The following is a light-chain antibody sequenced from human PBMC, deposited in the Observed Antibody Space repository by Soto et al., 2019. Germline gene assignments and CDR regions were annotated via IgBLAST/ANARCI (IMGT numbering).Light chain of an antibody. CDR2: KVS. V-gene: IGKV2-30*01. CDR3: MQGTQWHQWT. J-gene: IGKJ1*01. CDR1: QSLVYSDGNTY. Sequence: EVVMTQSPLSLPVTLGQPASISCRSSQSLVYSDGNTYLNWFQQRPGRSPRRLIYKVSNRDSGVPDRVSGSGSGTDFTLKISRVEDEDVGVYYCMQGTQWHQWTFVQGTKVETK.